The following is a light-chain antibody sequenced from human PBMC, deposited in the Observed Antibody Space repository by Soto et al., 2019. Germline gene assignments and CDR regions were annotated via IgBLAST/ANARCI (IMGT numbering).Light chain of an antibody. J-gene: IGKJ1*01. CDR1: QSISSW. V-gene: IGKV1-5*01. CDR2: DAS. Sequence: DIQMTQSPSTLSASVGDRVTITCRASQSISSWLAWYQQKPGKAPKLLIYDASSLESGVPSRFSGSGSGTEFTLTLSSLQTDDFATYDCQQYNSYSRTFGQGTKVEIK. CDR3: QQYNSYSRT.